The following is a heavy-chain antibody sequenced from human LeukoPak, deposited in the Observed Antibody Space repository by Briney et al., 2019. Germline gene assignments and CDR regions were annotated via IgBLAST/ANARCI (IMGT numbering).Heavy chain of an antibody. D-gene: IGHD2-2*01. V-gene: IGHV5-51*01. CDR2: IYPADSHT. CDR3: ARTDCSSTDCYLFDY. CDR1: GYNFISNW. J-gene: IGHJ4*02. Sequence: GESLKISCKGSGYNFISNWIAWVRQMPGKGLEWMGIIYPADSHTRYSPSFQSQVTISADKSISTAYLQWSSLEASDTAMYYCARTDCSSTDCYLFDYWGQGTVVTVSP.